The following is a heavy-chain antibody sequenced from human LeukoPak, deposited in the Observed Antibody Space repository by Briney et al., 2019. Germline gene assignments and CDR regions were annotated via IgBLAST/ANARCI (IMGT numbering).Heavy chain of an antibody. CDR3: ALCQYNSRPDF. Sequence: GGSLRLSCAASGFSFRDYWVSGIRQAPGKGLEWVSYISGGSDYTNYADSVKGRFTISRDNAKDSLYLQMNILRDEDTAVYYCALCQYNSRPDFWGQGTLVTVSS. V-gene: IGHV3-11*03. CDR1: GFSFRDYW. CDR2: ISGGSDYT. D-gene: IGHD1-1*01. J-gene: IGHJ4*02.